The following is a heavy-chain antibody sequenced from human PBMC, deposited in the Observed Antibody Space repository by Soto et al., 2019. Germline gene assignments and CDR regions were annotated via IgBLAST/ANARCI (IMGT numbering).Heavy chain of an antibody. Sequence: SETLSLTCTVSGGSISSSSYYWGWIRQPPGKGLEWIGSIYYSGSTYYDPSLKSRVTISVDTSKNQFSLKLSSVTAADTAVYYCARRQSSSWYGLWGQGTLVTVSS. D-gene: IGHD6-13*01. CDR1: GGSISSSSYY. J-gene: IGHJ4*02. CDR3: ARRQSSSWYGL. V-gene: IGHV4-39*01. CDR2: IYYSGST.